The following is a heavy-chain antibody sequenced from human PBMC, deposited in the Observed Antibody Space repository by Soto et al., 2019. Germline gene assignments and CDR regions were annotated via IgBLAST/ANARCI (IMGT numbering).Heavy chain of an antibody. CDR2: ISAYNGNT. J-gene: IGHJ6*02. V-gene: IGHV1-18*01. Sequence: QVQLVQSGAEVKKPGASVKVSCKASGYTFTSYGISWVRQAPGQGLEWMGWISAYNGNTNYAQKLQGRVTMTTDTSTSTAYMELRSLRSDDTAVYYCARDQSGTSGYYYYYGMDVWGQGTTVTVSS. CDR3: ARDQSGTSGYYYYYGMDV. CDR1: GYTFTSYG. D-gene: IGHD1-7*01.